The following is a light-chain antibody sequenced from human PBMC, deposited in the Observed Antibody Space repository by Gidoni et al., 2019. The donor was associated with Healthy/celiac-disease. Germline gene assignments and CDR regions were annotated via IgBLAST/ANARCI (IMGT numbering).Light chain of an antibody. CDR3: QQYNSYSPEWT. CDR2: DAS. J-gene: IGKJ1*01. CDR1: QSISSW. V-gene: IGKV1-5*01. Sequence: DIQMTQSPSTLSASVGDRVTITCRASQSISSWLAWYQQKPGKAPKLLIYDASSLESGVPSRFIGSGSGTEFTLTISSLQPDDFATYYCQQYNSYSPEWTFGQGTKVEIK.